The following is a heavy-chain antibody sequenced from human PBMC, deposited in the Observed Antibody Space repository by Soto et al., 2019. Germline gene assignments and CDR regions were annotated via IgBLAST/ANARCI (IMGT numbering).Heavy chain of an antibody. V-gene: IGHV4-59*08. Sequence: PSETLSLTCTVSGCSISNFYWSWIRQPPGKGLEWIGDIYYSGSTNYNPSLKSRVTISVDTSKNQFSLKLSSVTAADTAVYFGAGRAAANIDSRGQRNAVTVSS. J-gene: IGHJ4*02. CDR2: IYYSGST. CDR3: AGRAAANIDS. CDR1: GCSISNFY. D-gene: IGHD3-9*01.